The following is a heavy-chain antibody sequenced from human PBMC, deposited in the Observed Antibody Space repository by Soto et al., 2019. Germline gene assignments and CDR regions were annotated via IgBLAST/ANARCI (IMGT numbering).Heavy chain of an antibody. CDR1: GGSISSSSYY. CDR3: ARHISTHLTTVTTMGAFDI. Sequence: SETLSLTCTVSGGSISSSSYYWGWIRQPPGKGLEWIGSIYYSGSTYYNPSLKSRVTISVDTSKNQFSLKLSYVTAADTAVYYCARHISTHLTTVTTMGAFDIWGQGTMVTVSS. CDR2: IYYSGST. D-gene: IGHD4-17*01. J-gene: IGHJ3*02. V-gene: IGHV4-39*01.